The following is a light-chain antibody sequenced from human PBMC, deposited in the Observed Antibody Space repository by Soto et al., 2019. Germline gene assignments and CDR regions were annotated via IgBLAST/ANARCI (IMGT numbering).Light chain of an antibody. Sequence: QSVLTQPASVSGSPGQSITISCTGTSSDVGSYNLVSWYQQHPGKAPKLMIYEVSKRPSGVSNHFSGSKSGNTASLTISGLQAEDEADYYCCSYAGSSTPYVFGTGTKVTV. V-gene: IGLV2-23*02. CDR2: EVS. J-gene: IGLJ1*01. CDR3: CSYAGSSTPYV. CDR1: SSDVGSYNL.